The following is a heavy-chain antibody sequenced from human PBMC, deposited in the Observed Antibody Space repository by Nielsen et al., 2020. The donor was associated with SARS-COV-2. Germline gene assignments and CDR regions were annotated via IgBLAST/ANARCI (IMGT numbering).Heavy chain of an antibody. D-gene: IGHD3-3*01. J-gene: IGHJ5*02. CDR3: ARSTSHYDFWSATMRWFDP. CDR2: IYYSGST. Sequence: SETLSLTCTVSGGSVSSGSYYWSWIRQPPGKGLEWIGYIYYSGSTYYNPSLKSRVTISVDTSKNQFSLKLSSVTAADTAVYYCARSTSHYDFWSATMRWFDPWGQGTLVTVSS. CDR1: GGSVSSGSYY. V-gene: IGHV4-61*01.